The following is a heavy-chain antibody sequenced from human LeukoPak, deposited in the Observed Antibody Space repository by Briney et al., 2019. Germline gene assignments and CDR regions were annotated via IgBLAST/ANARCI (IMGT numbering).Heavy chain of an antibody. D-gene: IGHD1-26*01. V-gene: IGHV1-18*01. J-gene: IGHJ3*02. CDR1: GYTFTSYG. Sequence: ASVKVSCTASGYTFTSYGISWVRQAPGQGLEWVGWISDYTGNTNYAQNLQGRVTMTTDTATSTAYMELRSLRSDDTAVYYCARDRTMGATTPRDAFDIWGQGTMVTVSS. CDR3: ARDRTMGATTPRDAFDI. CDR2: ISDYTGNT.